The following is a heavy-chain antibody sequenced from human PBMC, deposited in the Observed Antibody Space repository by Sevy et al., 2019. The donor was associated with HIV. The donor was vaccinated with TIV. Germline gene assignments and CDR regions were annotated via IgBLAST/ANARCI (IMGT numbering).Heavy chain of an antibody. Sequence: SETLSLTCIVSGGSISSGGYYWSWIRQHPGKGLEWIGYIYYSGSTYYNPSLKSRVTISVDTSKNQFSLKLSSVTAADTAVYYCARAARYCSSTSCYAPTFDYWGQGTLVTVSS. CDR1: GGSISSGGYY. D-gene: IGHD2-2*01. CDR2: IYYSGST. J-gene: IGHJ4*02. V-gene: IGHV4-31*03. CDR3: ARAARYCSSTSCYAPTFDY.